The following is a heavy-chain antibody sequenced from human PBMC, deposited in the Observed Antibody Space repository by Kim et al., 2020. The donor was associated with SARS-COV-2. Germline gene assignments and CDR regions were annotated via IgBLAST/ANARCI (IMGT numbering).Heavy chain of an antibody. CDR1: GGSISSYY. J-gene: IGHJ3*02. CDR3: ARGGIYYDSSGYYKFPPRAFDI. V-gene: IGHV4-59*13. Sequence: SETLSLTCTVSGGSISSYYWSWIRQPPGKGLEWIGYIYYSGSTNYNPSLKSRVTISVDTSKNQFSLKLSSVTAADTAVYYCARGGIYYDSSGYYKFPPRAFDIWGQGTMVTVSS. CDR2: IYYSGST. D-gene: IGHD3-22*01.